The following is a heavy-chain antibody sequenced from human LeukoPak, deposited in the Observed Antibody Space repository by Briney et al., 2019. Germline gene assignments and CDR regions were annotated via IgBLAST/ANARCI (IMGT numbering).Heavy chain of an antibody. CDR3: ARHGSEWLGGLN. J-gene: IGHJ4*02. V-gene: IGHV5-51*01. D-gene: IGHD5-12*01. CDR1: GYSFTSYW. Sequence: GESLKISCKGSGYSFTSYWIGWVRQMAGRGLEWMGIIYPGDSDPRYSPSFQGQVTISADKPIRTAYLQWRSLKASDIAMYYWARHGSEWLGGLNWGEGTLVTVSS. CDR2: IYPGDSDP.